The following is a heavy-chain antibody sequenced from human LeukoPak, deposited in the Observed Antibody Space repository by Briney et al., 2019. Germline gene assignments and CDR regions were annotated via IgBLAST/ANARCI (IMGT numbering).Heavy chain of an antibody. CDR1: GYTFTNYG. CDR3: ARDACVSCGGDCCHDP. J-gene: IGHJ5*02. CDR2: ISAYNGDT. D-gene: IGHD2-21*02. V-gene: IGHV1-18*01. Sequence: ASVNVSCKASGYTFTNYGISWVRQAPGQGLEWMAWISAYNGDTRYAQKFQGRVILTTDTSTTTPYMDLRNLRSDDTAVYYCARDACVSCGGDCCHDPWGQGTLVTVS.